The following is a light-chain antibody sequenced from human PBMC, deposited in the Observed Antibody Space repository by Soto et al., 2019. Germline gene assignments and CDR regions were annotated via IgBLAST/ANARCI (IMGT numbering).Light chain of an antibody. V-gene: IGKV1-39*01. CDR3: QQSYSTPRT. CDR1: QTISSH. CDR2: AAS. J-gene: IGKJ1*01. Sequence: DIQMTKSPSSLSASVGDRVIITCRASQTISSHLNWYQQKPGKAPKLLIYAASSLQSGVPSRFSGSGSGTDFTLTISSLQPEDFATYYCQQSYSTPRTFGQGTKVDIK.